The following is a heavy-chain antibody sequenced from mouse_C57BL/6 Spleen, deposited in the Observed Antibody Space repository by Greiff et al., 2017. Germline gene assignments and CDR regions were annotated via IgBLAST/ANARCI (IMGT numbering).Heavy chain of an antibody. CDR3: PRADYYDSSRWYFDV. V-gene: IGHV5-4*01. CDR1: GFTFSSYA. J-gene: IGHJ1*03. D-gene: IGHD1-1*01. CDR2: ISDGGSYS. Sequence: EVQLVESGGGLVQPGGSLKLSCAASGFTFSSYAMSWVRQTPAKRLEWVATISDGGSYSYYPDNVKGRFTISRDNAKNNLYLQMRQLKSEDTAMYYCPRADYYDSSRWYFDVWGTGTTVTVSS.